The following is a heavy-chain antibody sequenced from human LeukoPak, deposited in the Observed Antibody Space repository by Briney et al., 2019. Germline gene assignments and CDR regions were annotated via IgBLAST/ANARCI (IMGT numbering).Heavy chain of an antibody. Sequence: PGGSLRLSCVASGFPFSTYAMSWVRQAPVKGLQWVASLSSSGHNTQYADSVRGRFAISRDNSKNTLYMQINSLRVEDTAIYYFARGVYPDYWGQGTLVTVSS. CDR2: LSSSGHNT. V-gene: IGHV3-23*01. J-gene: IGHJ4*02. CDR1: GFPFSTYA. D-gene: IGHD2/OR15-2a*01. CDR3: ARGVYPDY.